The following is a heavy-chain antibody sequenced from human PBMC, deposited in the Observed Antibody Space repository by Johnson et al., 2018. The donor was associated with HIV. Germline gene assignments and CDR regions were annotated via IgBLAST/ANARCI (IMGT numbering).Heavy chain of an antibody. D-gene: IGHD3-9*01. CDR2: ISYDGSNK. CDR3: ARDRILTGYDAFDI. J-gene: IGHJ3*02. Sequence: QVQLVESGGGVVQPGRSLRLSCAASGFTFRSYAIHWVRQAPGKGLEWVAVISYDGSNKYYADSVKGRFTISRDNSKNTLYLQMNSLRAEDTAMYYCARDRILTGYDAFDIWGQGTMVTVSS. CDR1: GFTFRSYA. V-gene: IGHV3-30*14.